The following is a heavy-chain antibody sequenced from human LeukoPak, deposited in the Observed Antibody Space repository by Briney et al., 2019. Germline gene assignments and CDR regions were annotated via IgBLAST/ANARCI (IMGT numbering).Heavy chain of an antibody. CDR1: GYSISSGYY. Sequence: PSETLSLTCTVSGYSISSGYYWGWIRQPPGKGLEWIGSIYHSGSTYYNPSLKSRVTISVDTSKNHFSLKLSSVTAADTAVYYCARDQSIAARRAFDYWGQGTLVTVSS. CDR2: IYHSGST. V-gene: IGHV4-38-2*02. D-gene: IGHD6-6*01. CDR3: ARDQSIAARRAFDY. J-gene: IGHJ4*02.